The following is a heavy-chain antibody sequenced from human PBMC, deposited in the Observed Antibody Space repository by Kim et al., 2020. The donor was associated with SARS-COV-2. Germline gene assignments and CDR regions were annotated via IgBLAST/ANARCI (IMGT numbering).Heavy chain of an antibody. CDR3: ARLGPVADKKFFDS. V-gene: IGHV4-39*01. CDR2: IFYSGRT. J-gene: IGHJ4*01. D-gene: IGHD6-19*01. CDR1: GGSISSSGYH. Sequence: SETLSLSCYVSGGSISSSGYHWGWIRQPPGKGLEWIGNIFYSGRTYYNPSLLSRVTISVDTSKNQFSLRLSSVTAADTAVYYCARLGPVADKKFFDSWG.